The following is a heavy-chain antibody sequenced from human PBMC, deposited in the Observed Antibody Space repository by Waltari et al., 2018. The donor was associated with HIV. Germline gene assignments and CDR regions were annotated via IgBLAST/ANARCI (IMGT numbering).Heavy chain of an antibody. Sequence: QVQLVQSGAEVKKPGASVKVSCKASGYTFTGYYIHWVRQAPGQGLEWMGWINPNSGDTEYVQKFQGRLTMTRDTSITTAYMELSRLRSDDTAMYYCARILGSGDYFGRIFYFDYWGQGTLVTVSS. CDR1: GYTFTGYY. CDR3: ARILGSGDYFGRIFYFDY. V-gene: IGHV1-2*02. D-gene: IGHD4-17*01. CDR2: INPNSGDT. J-gene: IGHJ4*02.